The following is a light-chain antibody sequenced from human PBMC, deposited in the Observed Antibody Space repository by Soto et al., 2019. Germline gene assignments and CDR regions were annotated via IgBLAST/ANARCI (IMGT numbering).Light chain of an antibody. CDR2: DAY. J-gene: IGKJ1*01. V-gene: IGKV3-11*01. Sequence: EVVLTQSPVTLSLSPGERATLSDMASQSFRGLLAWYQQKPGQANRLLIYDAYNRATGIPPRFSGSGSGTDFTLTSSRLEPEDFAVYYCQQYISSPRTFGQGTKVDIK. CDR3: QQYISSPRT. CDR1: QSFRGL.